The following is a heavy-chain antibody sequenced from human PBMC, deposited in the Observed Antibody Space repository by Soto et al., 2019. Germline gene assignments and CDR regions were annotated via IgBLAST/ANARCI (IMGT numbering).Heavy chain of an antibody. J-gene: IGHJ4*02. V-gene: IGHV4-34*01. Sequence: QVQLQQWGAGLLKPSETLSLTCAVYGGSFSTDYWSWIRQPPGKGLEWIGGINPSGGTNYNPSLKRRVTISVATSKNQFSRKLSSVTAADTAVYYCARVLAARASRDFDYWGQGTLVTVSS. D-gene: IGHD6-6*01. CDR2: INPSGGT. CDR3: ARVLAARASRDFDY. CDR1: GGSFSTDY.